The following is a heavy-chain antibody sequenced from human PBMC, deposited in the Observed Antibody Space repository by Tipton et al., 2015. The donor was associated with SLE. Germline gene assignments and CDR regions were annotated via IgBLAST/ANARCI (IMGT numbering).Heavy chain of an antibody. D-gene: IGHD6-13*01. CDR1: GCTFTSYG. V-gene: IGHV1-18*01. CDR2: ISAYNGNT. J-gene: IGHJ4*02. CDR3: AGGGGAAASFDY. Sequence: QLVQSGAEVKKPGASVKVSCKASGCTFTSYGISWVRQAPGQGLEWMGWISAYNGNTNYAQKFQGRVTMTRDTSTSTVYMELSSRRSEDSAVYYCAGGGGAAASFDYWGQGTLVTVSS.